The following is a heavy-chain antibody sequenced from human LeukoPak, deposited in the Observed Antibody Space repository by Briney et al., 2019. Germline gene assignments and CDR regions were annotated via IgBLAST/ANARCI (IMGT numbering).Heavy chain of an antibody. CDR1: GGSISSSSYY. J-gene: IGHJ4*02. Sequence: SETLSLTCTVSGGSISSSSYYWGWIRQPPGKGLEWIGSIYYSGSTYYNPSLKSRVTISVDTSKNQFSLKLSSVTAADTAVYYCARSPGVERGVLDYWGQGTLVTVSS. CDR2: IYYSGST. D-gene: IGHD3-10*01. CDR3: ARSPGVERGVLDY. V-gene: IGHV4-39*01.